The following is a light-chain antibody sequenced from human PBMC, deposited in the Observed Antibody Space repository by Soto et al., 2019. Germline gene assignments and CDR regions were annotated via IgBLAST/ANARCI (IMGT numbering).Light chain of an antibody. J-gene: IGKJ2*01. Sequence: DIQMTQSPSSLSASVGDRVTITCQASQDISNNLHWYQVKPGKAPKLLIYDASNLETGVPSRFSGSGSGTDFPFTINSLEPEDVATYYCQQYDDLPRTFGQGTKLQVK. CDR3: QQYDDLPRT. CDR2: DAS. V-gene: IGKV1-33*01. CDR1: QDISNN.